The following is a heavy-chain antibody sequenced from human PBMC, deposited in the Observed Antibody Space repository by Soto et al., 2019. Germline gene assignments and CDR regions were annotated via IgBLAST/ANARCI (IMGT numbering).Heavy chain of an antibody. CDR2: IYPGDSDT. Sequence: GESLKISCKGSGYSFTSYWIGWVRQMPGKGLEWMGIIYPGDSDTRYSPSFQGQVTISADKSISTAYLQWSSLKASDTAMYYCAKQPEYSSSSPYYGMHVWGQGTTVTVSS. V-gene: IGHV5-51*01. CDR3: AKQPEYSSSSPYYGMHV. D-gene: IGHD6-6*01. J-gene: IGHJ6*02. CDR1: GYSFTSYW.